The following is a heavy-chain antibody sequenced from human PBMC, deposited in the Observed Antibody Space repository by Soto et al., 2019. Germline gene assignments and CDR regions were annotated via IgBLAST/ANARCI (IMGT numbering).Heavy chain of an antibody. D-gene: IGHD2-21*01. Sequence: PGGSLRLSCAACGFTFSSYSISWVRHAPWKGLEWVSAISGSGGSTYYADSVKGRFTISRDNSKNTLYLQMNSLRAEDTAVYYCAKSTTVVIPSVDYWGQGTLVTVSS. CDR3: AKSTTVVIPSVDY. CDR1: GFTFSSYS. V-gene: IGHV3-23*01. J-gene: IGHJ4*02. CDR2: ISGSGGST.